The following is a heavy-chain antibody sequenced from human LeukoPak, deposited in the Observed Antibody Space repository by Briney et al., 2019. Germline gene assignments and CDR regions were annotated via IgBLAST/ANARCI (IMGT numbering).Heavy chain of an antibody. Sequence: ASVKVSCKASGYTFTSYYMNWVRQAPGQGLEWMGIINPSGGSTSYAQKFQGRVTMTRDTSTSTVYMELSSLRSEDTAVYYCARQDLGGWFDPWGQGTLVTVSS. CDR1: GYTFTSYY. J-gene: IGHJ5*02. CDR2: INPSGGST. V-gene: IGHV1-46*01. CDR3: ARQDLGGWFDP.